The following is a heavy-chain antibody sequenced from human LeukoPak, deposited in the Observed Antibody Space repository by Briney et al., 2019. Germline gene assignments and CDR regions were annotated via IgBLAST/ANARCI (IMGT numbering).Heavy chain of an antibody. J-gene: IGHJ4*02. D-gene: IGHD3-10*01. Sequence: ASVKVSCKASGYTFTNYYIHWVRQAPGHGLEWMGISNPSGDSTNYAQKFQGRVTMTRDTSTSTVYMDLSSLRSEDTAVYYCARDAITMVRGVIEYWGQGTLVTVSS. CDR2: SNPSGDST. CDR1: GYTFTNYY. CDR3: ARDAITMVRGVIEY. V-gene: IGHV1-46*01.